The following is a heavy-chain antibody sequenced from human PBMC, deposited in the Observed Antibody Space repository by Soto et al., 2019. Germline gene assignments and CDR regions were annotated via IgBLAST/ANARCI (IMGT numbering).Heavy chain of an antibody. D-gene: IGHD6-13*01. J-gene: IGHJ4*02. V-gene: IGHV4-39*01. CDR3: ARHSSSWYLFFDY. Sequence: SETLSLTCTVSGGSISSSSYYWGWIRQPPGKGLEWIGSIYYSGSTYYNPSLKSRVTISVDTSKNQFSLKLSSLTAADTAVYYCARHSSSWYLFFDYWGQGTLVTVSS. CDR1: GGSISSSSYY. CDR2: IYYSGST.